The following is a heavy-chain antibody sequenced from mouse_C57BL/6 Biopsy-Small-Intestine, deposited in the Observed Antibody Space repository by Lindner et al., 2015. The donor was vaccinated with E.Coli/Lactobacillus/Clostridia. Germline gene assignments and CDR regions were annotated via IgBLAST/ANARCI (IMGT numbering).Heavy chain of an antibody. J-gene: IGHJ3*01. CDR2: IDSEDGDT. D-gene: IGHD2-4*01. V-gene: IGHV14-1*01. Sequence: VQLQESGAELVRPGASVKLSCTASGFNIKDNYIYWVKQRPEQGLEWIGRIDSEDGDTEYAPKFRGKATMTADKSSNTAYLQLSSLTSEDSAVYYCTTLDDYDGPFAYWGQGTLVTVSA. CDR3: TTLDDYDGPFAY. CDR1: GFNIKDNY.